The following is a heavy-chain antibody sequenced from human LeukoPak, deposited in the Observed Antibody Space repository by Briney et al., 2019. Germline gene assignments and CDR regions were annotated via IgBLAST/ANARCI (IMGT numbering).Heavy chain of an antibody. CDR1: GYTFTGYY. D-gene: IGHD2-21*02. CDR3: AREPWYCGGDCYSAQYFQH. CDR2: INPNSGGT. J-gene: IGHJ1*01. Sequence: ASVKVSCKASGYTFTGYYMHWVRQAPGQGLEWMGWINPNSGGTNYAQKFQGRVTMTRDTSISTAYMELSRLRSDDTAVYYCAREPWYCGGDCYSAQYFQHWGQGTLVTVPS. V-gene: IGHV1-2*02.